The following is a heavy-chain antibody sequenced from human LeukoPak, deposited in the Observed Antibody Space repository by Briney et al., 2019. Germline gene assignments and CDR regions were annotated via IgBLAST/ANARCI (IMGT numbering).Heavy chain of an antibody. D-gene: IGHD5-12*01. CDR3: ARVEVDIVVGDYYFDY. J-gene: IGHJ4*02. CDR2: ISSSRSYI. CDR1: GFTFSSYS. Sequence: GGSLRLSCAASGFTFSSYSMNWVRQAPGKGLEWVSSISSSRSYIYYADSVKGRFTISRDNAKNSLYLQMNSLRAEDTAVYYCARVEVDIVVGDYYFDYWGQGTLVTVSS. V-gene: IGHV3-21*01.